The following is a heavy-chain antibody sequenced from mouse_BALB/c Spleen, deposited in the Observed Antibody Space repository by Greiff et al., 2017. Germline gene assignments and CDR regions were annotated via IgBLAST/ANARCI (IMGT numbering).Heavy chain of an antibody. CDR2: ILPGSGST. CDR3: VAHYYGSPWFAY. V-gene: IGHV1-9*01. D-gene: IGHD1-1*01. Sequence: QVQLQQSGAELMKPGASVKISCKATGYTFSSYWIEWVKQRPGHGLEWIGEILPGSGSTNYNEKFKAKATFTADTSSNTAYMQLSSLTSEDSAVYYCVAHYYGSPWFAYWGQGTLVTVSA. CDR1: GYTFSSYW. J-gene: IGHJ3*01.